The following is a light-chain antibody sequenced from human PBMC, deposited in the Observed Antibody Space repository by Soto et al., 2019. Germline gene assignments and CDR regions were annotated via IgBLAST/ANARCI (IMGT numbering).Light chain of an antibody. J-gene: IGKJ1*01. V-gene: IGKV1-39*01. CDR1: QTVKNY. CDR3: QQTSTTPGT. CDR2: ASS. Sequence: DVQMPQSPSSLSASVGDSVTITCRSSQTVKNYLNWYQHKPGKAPQLLIYASSRLQTGVASRFTGSGSGTYFSLTISSLQPEDFATYYCQQTSTTPGTFGQGTKVEIK.